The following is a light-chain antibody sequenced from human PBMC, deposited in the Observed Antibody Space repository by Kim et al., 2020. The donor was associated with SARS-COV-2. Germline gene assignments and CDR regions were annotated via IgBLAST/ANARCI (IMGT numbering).Light chain of an antibody. V-gene: IGKV3-15*01. CDR2: GAS. CDR3: QQYNNWPSYT. J-gene: IGKJ2*01. CDR1: QSVSSN. Sequence: EIVMTQSPATLSVSPGERATLSCRASQSVSSNLPWYQQKPGQAPRLLIYGASTRATGIPARFSGSGSGTEFTLTISSLQSEDFAVYYCQQYNNWPSYTFGQGTKLEI.